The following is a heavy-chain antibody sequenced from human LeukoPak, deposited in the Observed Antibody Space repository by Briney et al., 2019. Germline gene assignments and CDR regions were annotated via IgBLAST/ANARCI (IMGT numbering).Heavy chain of an antibody. CDR2: IYSGGST. Sequence: GGSLRLSCAASGFTVSSNYMSWVRQAPGKGLEWVSVIYSGGSTYYADSVKGRFTISRDNSKNTLYLQMNSLRAEDTAVYYCARDRGTIFGVVYYYMDVWGKGTTVTVSS. D-gene: IGHD3-3*01. CDR3: ARDRGTIFGVVYYYMDV. CDR1: GFTVSSNY. V-gene: IGHV3-66*01. J-gene: IGHJ6*03.